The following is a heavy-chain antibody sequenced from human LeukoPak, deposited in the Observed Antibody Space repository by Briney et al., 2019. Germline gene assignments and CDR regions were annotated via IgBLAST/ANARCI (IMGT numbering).Heavy chain of an antibody. Sequence: GGSLRLSCAASGFTFSSYAMHWVRQAPGKGLEWVAVISYDGSNKYYADSVKGRFTISRDNAKNSLYLQINSLRAEDTAIYYCARRGYSDSSGYDYWGQGTLVTVSS. D-gene: IGHD3-22*01. V-gene: IGHV3-30*04. CDR2: ISYDGSNK. CDR1: GFTFSSYA. CDR3: ARRGYSDSSGYDY. J-gene: IGHJ4*02.